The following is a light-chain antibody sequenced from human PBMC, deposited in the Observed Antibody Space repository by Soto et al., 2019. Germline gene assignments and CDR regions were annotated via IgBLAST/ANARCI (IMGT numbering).Light chain of an antibody. J-gene: IGKJ2*01. CDR2: AAS. Sequence: DIPMTQSPSSLSASVGDRVTITCRASRTISSYLNWYQWKPEKAPKLLIYAASSRQSEVPSRFSGSGSGTDFTLTISSLQPEDFATYYCQQSYSNLFTFGQGTKLEIK. CDR1: RTISSY. V-gene: IGKV1-39*01. CDR3: QQSYSNLFT.